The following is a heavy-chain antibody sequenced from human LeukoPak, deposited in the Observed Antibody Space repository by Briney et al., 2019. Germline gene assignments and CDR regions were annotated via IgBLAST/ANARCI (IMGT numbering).Heavy chain of an antibody. Sequence: SETLSLTCTVSGGSISSYYWSWIRQPPGKGLEWIGYIYYSGSTNYNPSLKSRVTISVDTSKNQFSLKLSSVTAADTAVYYCAGYCSSTSCSAHGLDVWGQGTTVTVSS. CDR1: GGSISSYY. CDR2: IYYSGST. D-gene: IGHD2-2*01. V-gene: IGHV4-59*01. J-gene: IGHJ6*02. CDR3: AGYCSSTSCSAHGLDV.